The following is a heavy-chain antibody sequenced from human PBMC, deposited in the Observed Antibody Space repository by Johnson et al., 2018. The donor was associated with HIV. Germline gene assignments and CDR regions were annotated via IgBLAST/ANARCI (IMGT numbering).Heavy chain of an antibody. J-gene: IGHJ3*02. Sequence: VQLVESGGGLVQPGGSLRLSCAASGFTFSSYWMSWVRQAPGKGLEWVANIKQDGSEKYYVDSVKGRITISRDNAKNSLYLQRNSLRAEDTAVYFCARNGDGYTPDAFDIWGQGTVVTVSS. D-gene: IGHD5-24*01. CDR3: ARNGDGYTPDAFDI. CDR1: GFTFSSYW. V-gene: IGHV3-7*01. CDR2: IKQDGSEK.